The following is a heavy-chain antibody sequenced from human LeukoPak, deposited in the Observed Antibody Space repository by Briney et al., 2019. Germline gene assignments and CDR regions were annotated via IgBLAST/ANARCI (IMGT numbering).Heavy chain of an antibody. D-gene: IGHD5-12*01. V-gene: IGHV3-7*01. CDR2: IKQDGSER. Sequence: GGSLRLSCEGFGFTLSRYWMSWVRQAPGKGLEWVANIKQDGSERYYVDSVKGRFTISRDNARNSVFLQMDRLGADDTAVYFCARKAGGYDTPNFDYWGQEILVAVSS. J-gene: IGHJ4*02. CDR3: ARKAGGYDTPNFDY. CDR1: GFTLSRYW.